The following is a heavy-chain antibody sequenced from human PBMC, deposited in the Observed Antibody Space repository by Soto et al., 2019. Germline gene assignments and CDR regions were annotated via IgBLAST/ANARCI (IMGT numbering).Heavy chain of an antibody. V-gene: IGHV1-69*13. CDR3: ARANSLSYCSGGSCNNWFDP. CDR2: IIPIFGTA. D-gene: IGHD2-15*01. J-gene: IGHJ5*02. CDR1: GGTFSSYA. Sequence: ASVKVSCKASGGTFSSYAISWVRQAPGQGLEWMGGIIPIFGTANYAQKFQGRVTITADESTSTAYMELSSLRSEDTAVYYCARANSLSYCSGGSCNNWFDPWGQGTLVTVSS.